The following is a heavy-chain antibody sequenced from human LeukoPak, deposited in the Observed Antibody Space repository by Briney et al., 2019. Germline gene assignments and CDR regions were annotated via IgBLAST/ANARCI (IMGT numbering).Heavy chain of an antibody. J-gene: IGHJ4*02. CDR1: GFTFSSYG. CDR3: AKDGNRWLEPLAF. V-gene: IGHV3-30*18. Sequence: PAGSLSLSCAASGFTFSSYGMNWVRQAPGKGLEWVAVISYDGSNKFYADSVRGRFTISRDNSKSTLYLQMNSLRAEDTAVYYCAKDGNRWLEPLAFWGQGTLVTVSS. D-gene: IGHD6-19*01. CDR2: ISYDGSNK.